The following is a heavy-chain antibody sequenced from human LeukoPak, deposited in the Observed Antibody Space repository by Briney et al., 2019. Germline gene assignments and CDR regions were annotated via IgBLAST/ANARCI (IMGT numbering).Heavy chain of an antibody. CDR2: IYSGGST. J-gene: IGHJ4*02. Sequence: QTGGSLRLSCAASGFTVSSNYMSWVRQAPGKGLEWVSVIYSGGSTYYADSVKGRFTISRDNSKNTLYLQMNSLRAEDTAVYYCARAATTVTTPFDYWGQGTLVTVSS. D-gene: IGHD4-17*01. V-gene: IGHV3-66*01. CDR3: ARAATTVTTPFDY. CDR1: GFTVSSNY.